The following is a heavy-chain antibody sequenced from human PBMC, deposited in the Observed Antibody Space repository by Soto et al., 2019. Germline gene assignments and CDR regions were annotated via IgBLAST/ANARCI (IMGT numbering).Heavy chain of an antibody. D-gene: IGHD2-15*01. CDR3: AREGGVVAANYYYGMDV. J-gene: IGHJ6*02. V-gene: IGHV1-18*01. CDR1: GYTFTSYG. CDR2: ISAYNGNT. Sequence: ASVKVSCKASGYTFTSYGISWVRQAPGQGLEWMGWISAYNGNTNYAQKLQGRVTMTTDTSTSTAYMELRSLRSEDTAVYYCAREGGVVAANYYYGMDVWGQGTTVTVSS.